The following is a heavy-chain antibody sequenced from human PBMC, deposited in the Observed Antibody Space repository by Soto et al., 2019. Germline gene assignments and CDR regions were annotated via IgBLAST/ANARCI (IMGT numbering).Heavy chain of an antibody. CDR3: ARGGDYYYGMDV. V-gene: IGHV3-30-3*01. CDR1: GFTFSSYA. CDR2: ISYDGSNK. J-gene: IGHJ6*02. D-gene: IGHD3-16*01. Sequence: QVQLVESGGGVVQPGRSLRLSCAASGFTFSSYAMHWVRQAPGKGLEWVAVISYDGSNKYYADSVKGRFTISRDNSKNTLYRQMNSLRAEDTAVYYCARGGDYYYGMDVWGQGTTVTVSS.